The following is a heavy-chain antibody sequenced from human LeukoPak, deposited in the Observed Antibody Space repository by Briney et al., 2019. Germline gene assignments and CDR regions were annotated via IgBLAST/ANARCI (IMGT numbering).Heavy chain of an antibody. CDR1: LGTLSRYA. Sequence: SVKDSRMPSLGTLSRYAISWVRPAPGQGVEWMGGIIPIFGTAHYAQKFQGRVTITADESTSTAYMELSSLRSEDTTVYYCARGYCSSTSCPQYCYCCMDFWGKGTTVTVSS. D-gene: IGHD2-2*01. J-gene: IGHJ6*04. CDR3: ARGYCSSTSCPQYCYCCMDF. V-gene: IGHV1-69*13. CDR2: IIPIFGTA.